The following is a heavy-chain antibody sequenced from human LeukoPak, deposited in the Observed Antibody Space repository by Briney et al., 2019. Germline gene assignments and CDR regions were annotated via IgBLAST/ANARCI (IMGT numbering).Heavy chain of an antibody. J-gene: IGHJ2*01. V-gene: IGHV7-4-1*02. Sequence: GASVKVSCKASGYTFNNYGIMWVRQAPGQGLEWMGWINTNTGNPTYAQGFTGRFVFSLDTSVSTAYLQISSLKAEDTAVYYCAREGGAVAGPYWYFDLWGRGTLVTVSS. D-gene: IGHD6-19*01. CDR3: AREGGAVAGPYWYFDL. CDR1: GYTFNNYG. CDR2: INTNTGNP.